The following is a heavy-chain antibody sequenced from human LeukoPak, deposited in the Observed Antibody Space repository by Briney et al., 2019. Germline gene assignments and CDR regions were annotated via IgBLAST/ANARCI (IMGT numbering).Heavy chain of an antibody. V-gene: IGHV3-30*02. J-gene: IGHJ4*02. D-gene: IGHD6-19*01. CDR1: GFTFSSYG. Sequence: GGSLRLSCAASGFTFSSYGMHWVRQAPGKGLEWVAVIWYDGSNKYYADSVKGRFTISRDNSKNTLYLQMNSLRAEDTAVYYCAKEGGSGWALDYWGQGTLVTVSS. CDR2: IWYDGSNK. CDR3: AKEGGSGWALDY.